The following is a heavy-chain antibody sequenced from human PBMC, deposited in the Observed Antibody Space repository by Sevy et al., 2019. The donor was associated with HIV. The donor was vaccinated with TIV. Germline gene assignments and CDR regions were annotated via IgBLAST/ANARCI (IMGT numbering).Heavy chain of an antibody. CDR2: ISGSGGST. CDR1: GFTFSSYA. D-gene: IGHD3-10*01. Sequence: GGSLRLSCAASGFTFSSYAMSWVRQTPGKGLEWVSAISGSGGSTYYADSVKGRFTISRDNSKNTLYLQMNSLRAEDTAVYYCAKSFRELMAFDIWGQGTMVTVSS. CDR3: AKSFRELMAFDI. V-gene: IGHV3-23*01. J-gene: IGHJ3*02.